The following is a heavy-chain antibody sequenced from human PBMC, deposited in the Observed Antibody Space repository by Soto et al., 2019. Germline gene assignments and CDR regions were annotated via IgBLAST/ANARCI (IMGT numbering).Heavy chain of an antibody. CDR3: AGHYDILTGYHSNYYYYYMDV. CDR1: GFTFSSYS. CDR2: ISSSSSTI. V-gene: IGHV3-48*01. Sequence: GGSLRLSCAASGFTFSSYSMNWVRQAPGKGLEWVSYISSSSSTIYYADSVKGRFTISRDNAKNSLYLQMNSLRAEDTAVYYCAGHYDILTGYHSNYYYYYMDVWGKGTTVTVSS. D-gene: IGHD3-9*01. J-gene: IGHJ6*03.